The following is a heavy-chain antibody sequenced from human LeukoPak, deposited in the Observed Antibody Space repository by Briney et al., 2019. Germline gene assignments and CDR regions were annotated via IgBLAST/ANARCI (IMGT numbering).Heavy chain of an antibody. CDR2: IYTSGST. D-gene: IGHD6-19*01. Sequence: PSQILSLTCTVSGGSISSGSYYWSWIRQPAGKGLEWIGRIYTSGSTNYNPSLKSRVTISVDTSKNQFSLKLSSVTAADTAVYYCARGSYSSGWSPGYYFDYWGQGTLVTVSS. CDR3: ARGSYSSGWSPGYYFDY. V-gene: IGHV4-61*02. J-gene: IGHJ4*02. CDR1: GGSISSGSYY.